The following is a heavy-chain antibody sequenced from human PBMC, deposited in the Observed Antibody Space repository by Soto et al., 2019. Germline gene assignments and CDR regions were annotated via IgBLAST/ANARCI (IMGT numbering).Heavy chain of an antibody. CDR3: ARGLYYFDSSGYYSP. D-gene: IGHD3-22*01. V-gene: IGHV3-21*01. CDR2: MSSSSSYI. Sequence: EVQLVESGGGLVKPGGSLRLSCAASGFTFSSYSMNWVRQAPGKGLEWVSSMSSSSSYIYCADSVKGRFTISRDNAKNSLYLQMNSLRAEDTAVYYCARGLYYFDSSGYYSPWGQGTLVTVSS. CDR1: GFTFSSYS. J-gene: IGHJ5*02.